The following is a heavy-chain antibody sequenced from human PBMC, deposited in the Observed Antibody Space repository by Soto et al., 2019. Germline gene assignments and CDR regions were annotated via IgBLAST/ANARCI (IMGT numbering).Heavy chain of an antibody. CDR3: TTGYYYGSGSYYPGYYYYYYGMDV. D-gene: IGHD3-10*01. CDR1: GFTFSNAW. Sequence: EVQLVESGGGLVKPGGSLRLSCAASGFTFSNAWMNWVRQAPGKGLEWVGRIKSKTDGGTTDYAAPVKGRFTISRDDSKNTLYLQMNSLKTEDTAVYYCTTGYYYGSGSYYPGYYYYYYGMDVWGQGTTVTVSS. J-gene: IGHJ6*02. V-gene: IGHV3-15*07. CDR2: IKSKTDGGTT.